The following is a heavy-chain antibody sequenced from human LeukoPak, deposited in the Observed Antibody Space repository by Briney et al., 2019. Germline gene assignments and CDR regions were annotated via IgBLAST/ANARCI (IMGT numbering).Heavy chain of an antibody. J-gene: IGHJ4*02. V-gene: IGHV1-69*06. D-gene: IGHD2-2*01. CDR2: IIPMFGTA. CDR1: GGTFSTYA. CDR3: ASGTTDIVVVPATLRNYYFDY. Sequence: SVKVSCKASGGTFSTYAITWVRQAPGQGLELMGGIIPMFGTAKYAQKFQGRVTITADKFTSTAYMELSSLRSEDTAVYYCASGTTDIVVVPATLRNYYFDYWGQGTLVTVSS.